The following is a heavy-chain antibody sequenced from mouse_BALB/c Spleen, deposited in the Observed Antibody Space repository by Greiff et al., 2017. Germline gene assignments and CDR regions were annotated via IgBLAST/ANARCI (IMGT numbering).Heavy chain of an antibody. CDR1: GFTFTDYY. V-gene: IGHV7-3*02. Sequence: EVMLVESGGGLVQPGGSLRLSCATSGFTFTDYYMSWVRQPPGKALEWLGFIRNKANGYTTEYSASVKGRFTISRDNSQSILYLQMNTLRAEDSATYYCARDIPYYGDPAWFAYWGQGTLVTVSA. J-gene: IGHJ3*01. CDR2: IRNKANGYTT. CDR3: ARDIPYYGDPAWFAY. D-gene: IGHD2-13*01.